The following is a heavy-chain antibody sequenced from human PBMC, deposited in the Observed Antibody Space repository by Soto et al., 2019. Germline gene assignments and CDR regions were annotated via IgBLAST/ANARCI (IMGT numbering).Heavy chain of an antibody. CDR2: IYHSGST. CDR1: GGSISSSNW. D-gene: IGHD3-22*01. V-gene: IGHV4-4*02. Sequence: NPSETLSLTCAVSGGSISSSNWWSWVRQPPGKGLEWIGEIYHSGSTNYNPSLKSRVTISVDKSKNQFSLKLSSVTAAGTAVYYCARGPFSYYDSSGYLDYWGQGTLVTVSS. CDR3: ARGPFSYYDSSGYLDY. J-gene: IGHJ4*02.